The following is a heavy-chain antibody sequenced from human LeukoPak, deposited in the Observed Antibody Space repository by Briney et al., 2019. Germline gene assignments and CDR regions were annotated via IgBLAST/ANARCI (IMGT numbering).Heavy chain of an antibody. CDR2: IYYSGST. D-gene: IGHD6-13*01. V-gene: IGHV4-59*01. CDR3: ARDDYSNWYPHWFDP. Sequence: SETLSLTCTVSGGSISSYYWSWIRQPPGKGLEWIGYIYYSGSTNYNPSLKSRVTISVDTSKNQFSLKLSSVTAADTAVYYCARDDYSNWYPHWFDPWGQGTLVTVSS. J-gene: IGHJ5*02. CDR1: GGSISSYY.